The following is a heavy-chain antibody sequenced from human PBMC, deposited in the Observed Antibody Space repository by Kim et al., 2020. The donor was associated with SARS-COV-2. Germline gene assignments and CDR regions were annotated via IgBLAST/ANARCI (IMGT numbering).Heavy chain of an antibody. CDR1: GGSISSSNYY. J-gene: IGHJ4*02. CDR3: ARHSVGDYWEYFDY. V-gene: IGHV4-39*01. Sequence: SETLSLTCTVSGGSISSSNYYWGWIRQPPGKGLEWIGSIYYSGSTYYNPSLKSRVTISVDTSKNQFSLKLSSVTAADTAVYYCARHSVGDYWEYFDYWGQGTLVTVSS. D-gene: IGHD4-17*01. CDR2: IYYSGST.